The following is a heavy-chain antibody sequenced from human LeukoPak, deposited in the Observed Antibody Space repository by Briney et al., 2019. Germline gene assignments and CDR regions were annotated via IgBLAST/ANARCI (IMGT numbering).Heavy chain of an antibody. CDR3: AREAYYDILTGYQGPDY. V-gene: IGHV4-39*07. J-gene: IGHJ4*02. D-gene: IGHD3-9*01. Sequence: TSETLSLTCTVSGGSISSSSYYWGWIRQPPGKGLEWIGSIYYSGSTYYNPSLKSRVTISVDTSKNQFSLKLSSVTAADTAVYYCAREAYYDILTGYQGPDYWGQGTLVTVSS. CDR1: GGSISSSSYY. CDR2: IYYSGST.